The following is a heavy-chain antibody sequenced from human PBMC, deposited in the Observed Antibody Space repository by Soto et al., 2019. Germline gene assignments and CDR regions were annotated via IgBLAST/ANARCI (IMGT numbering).Heavy chain of an antibody. CDR2: TYYRSKWYN. CDR1: GDSVSSNSAA. D-gene: IGHD6-19*01. Sequence: KQSQTLSLTCAISGDSVSSNSAAWNWIRQSPSRGLEWLGRTYYRSKWYNDYAVSVKSRITINPDTSKNQFSLQLNSVTPEDTAVYYCARDQYVAGLRIFDYWGQGTLVTVSS. CDR3: ARDQYVAGLRIFDY. J-gene: IGHJ4*02. V-gene: IGHV6-1*01.